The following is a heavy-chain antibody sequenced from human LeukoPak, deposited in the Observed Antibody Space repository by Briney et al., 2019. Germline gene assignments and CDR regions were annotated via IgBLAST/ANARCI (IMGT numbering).Heavy chain of an antibody. CDR3: ANGPHYYYDSSDYDY. CDR2: ISGSGGST. D-gene: IGHD3-22*01. V-gene: IGHV3-23*01. Sequence: PGGSPRLSCAASGFTFSSYAMSWVRQAPGKGLEWVSAISGSGGSTYYADSVKGRFTISRDNSKNTLYLQMNSLRAEDTAVYYCANGPHYYYDSSDYDYWGQGTLVTVSS. CDR1: GFTFSSYA. J-gene: IGHJ4*02.